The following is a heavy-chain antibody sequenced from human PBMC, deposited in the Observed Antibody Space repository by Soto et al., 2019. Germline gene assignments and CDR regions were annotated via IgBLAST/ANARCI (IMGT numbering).Heavy chain of an antibody. D-gene: IGHD3-9*01. J-gene: IGHJ4*02. CDR2: INHSGST. CDR1: GGSFSGYY. Sequence: TSETLSLTCAVYGGSFSGYYWSWIRQPPGKGLEWIGEINHSGSTNYSPSLKSRVTISVDTSKNQFSLKLSSVTAADTAVYYCARGDVLTGHYRWSQGTLVTVSS. CDR3: ARGDVLTGHYR. V-gene: IGHV4-34*01.